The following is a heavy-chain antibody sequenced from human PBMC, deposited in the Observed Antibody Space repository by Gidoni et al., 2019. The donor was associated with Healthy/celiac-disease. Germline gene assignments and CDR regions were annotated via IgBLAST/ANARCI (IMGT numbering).Heavy chain of an antibody. CDR1: GFTFSSYG. V-gene: IGHV3-30*18. CDR2: ISYDGSNK. CDR3: AKDRVRLVPGWYFDL. J-gene: IGHJ2*01. D-gene: IGHD6-6*01. Sequence: QVQLVESGGGVVQPGRSLRLSCAASGFTFSSYGMHWVRQAPGKGLEWVAVISYDGSNKYYADSVKGRFTISRDNSKNTLYLQMNSLRAEDTAVYYCAKDRVRLVPGWYFDLWGRGTLVTVSS.